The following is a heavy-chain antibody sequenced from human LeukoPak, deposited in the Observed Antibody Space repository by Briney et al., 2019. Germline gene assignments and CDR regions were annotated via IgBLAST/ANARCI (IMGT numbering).Heavy chain of an antibody. V-gene: IGHV3-49*04. Sequence: GGSLRLSCTASGFTFGDYAMSWVRQAPGKGLEWVGFIRSKAYGGTTEYAASVKGRFTISRDDSKGIAYLQMNSLRTEDTAVYYCTRAPYSRTDYYYMDVWGKGTTVTVSS. CDR1: GFTFGDYA. CDR2: IRSKAYGGTT. D-gene: IGHD6-13*01. J-gene: IGHJ6*03. CDR3: TRAPYSRTDYYYMDV.